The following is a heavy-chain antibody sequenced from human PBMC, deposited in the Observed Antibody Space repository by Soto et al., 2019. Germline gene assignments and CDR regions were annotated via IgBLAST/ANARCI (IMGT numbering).Heavy chain of an antibody. CDR3: ARRSSGWYFEY. V-gene: IGHV3-23*01. CDR2: ISGSGGST. D-gene: IGHD6-19*01. J-gene: IGHJ4*02. Sequence: EVQLLESGGGLVQPGGSLRLSCAASGFTFSSYAMSWVRQAPGKGLEWVSVISGSGGSTYYADSVKGRFTISRDNSKNTLYMQMNSLRAEDTAVDYCARRSSGWYFEYWGQGTLVHVSS. CDR1: GFTFSSYA.